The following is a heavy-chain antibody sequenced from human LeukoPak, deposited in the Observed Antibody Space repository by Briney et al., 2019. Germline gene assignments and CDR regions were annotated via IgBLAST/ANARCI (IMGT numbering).Heavy chain of an antibody. CDR2: IAYEGSEK. CDR1: GSIFSGHL. Sequence: GGALRLSCAASGSIFSGHLLHWVRQAPGKGLEWVAVIAYEGSEKYHADSVQGRFAISRDNSDHTVYLQMNSLRPEDTAVYYCAREGDRHCTLASWGRGTLVTVSS. D-gene: IGHD2-2*01. V-gene: IGHV3-30*01. CDR3: AREGDRHCTLAS. J-gene: IGHJ4*02.